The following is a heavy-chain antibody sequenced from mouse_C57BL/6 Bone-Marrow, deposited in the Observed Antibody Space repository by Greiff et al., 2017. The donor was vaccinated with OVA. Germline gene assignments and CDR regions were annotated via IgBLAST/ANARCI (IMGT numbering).Heavy chain of an antibody. CDR2: IDPSDSYT. CDR3: ARWGNYGSSYEDY. CDR1: GYTFTSYW. J-gene: IGHJ2*01. D-gene: IGHD1-1*01. Sequence: QVQLQQPGAELVMPGASVKLSCKASGYTFTSYWMHWVKQRPGQGLGWIGEIDPSDSYTNYNQKFKGKSTLTVDKSSSTAYMQLSSLTSEDSAVYYCARWGNYGSSYEDYWGQGTTLTVSS. V-gene: IGHV1-69*01.